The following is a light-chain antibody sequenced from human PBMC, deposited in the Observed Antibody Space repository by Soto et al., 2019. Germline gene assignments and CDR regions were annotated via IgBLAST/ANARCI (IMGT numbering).Light chain of an antibody. J-gene: IGLJ1*01. CDR3: CSYAGNYPLYV. CDR2: DVS. CDR1: SSDVGGYNY. Sequence: QSVLTQPRSVSGSPGQAVTISCTGTSSDVGGYNYVSWYQQHPVKAPKLMIYDVSKRPSGVPDRFSGSQSGNTASLTISGLQAEDEADYYCCSYAGNYPLYVFGTGTKLTVL. V-gene: IGLV2-11*01.